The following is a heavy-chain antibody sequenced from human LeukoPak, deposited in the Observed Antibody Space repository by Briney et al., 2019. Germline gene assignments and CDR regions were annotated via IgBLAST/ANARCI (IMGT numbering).Heavy chain of an antibody. J-gene: IGHJ4*02. V-gene: IGHV4-59*01. CDR2: IYYSGST. CDR3: ARAPGWFGELLLDY. D-gene: IGHD3-10*01. CDR1: GGSISSYY. Sequence: SGTLSLTCTVSGGSISSYYWSWIRQPPGKGLEWIGYIYYSGSTNYNPSLKSRVTISVDTSKNQFSLKLSSVTAADTAVYYCARAPGWFGELLLDYWGQGTLVTVSS.